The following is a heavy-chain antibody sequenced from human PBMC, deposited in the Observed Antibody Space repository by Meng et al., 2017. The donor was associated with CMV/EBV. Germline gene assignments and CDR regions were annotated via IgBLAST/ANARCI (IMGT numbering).Heavy chain of an antibody. CDR2: IDPSSGGT. D-gene: IGHD6-19*01. J-gene: IGHJ6*02. V-gene: IGHV1-2*02. CDR1: GFTFTGYY. CDR3: ARTAYNSGWWGGDYYSGMDV. Sequence: GGSLRLSCKASGFTFTGYYIHWVRQAPGQGLEWMGWIDPSSGGTNYAQRFQGRVTMTRDTSISTAYMGLTRLRSDDTAVYYCARTAYNSGWWGGDYYSGMDVWGQGTTVTVSS.